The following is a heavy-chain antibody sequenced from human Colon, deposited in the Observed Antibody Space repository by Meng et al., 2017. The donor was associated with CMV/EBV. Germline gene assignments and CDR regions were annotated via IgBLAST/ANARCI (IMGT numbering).Heavy chain of an antibody. D-gene: IGHD6-19*01. J-gene: IGHJ4*02. CDR1: GYTPTLLA. Sequence: QVRLVQTGAEVKKPRASIKGSCKVSGYTPTLLAMHWVRQAPGQGLEWMGWIRSDGSATNYAQKFRGRVTMTRDASVSTAYMELSGLTSDDTAVYFCVRSSGWSLFDYWGPGALVTVSS. CDR2: IRSDGSAT. CDR3: VRSSGWSLFDY. V-gene: IGHV1-2*02.